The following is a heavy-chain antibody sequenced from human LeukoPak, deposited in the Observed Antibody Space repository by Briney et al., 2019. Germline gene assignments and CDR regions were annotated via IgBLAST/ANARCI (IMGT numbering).Heavy chain of an antibody. CDR2: ISAFNGNT. CDR1: GYTFITYP. D-gene: IGHD3-16*01. J-gene: IGHJ4*02. CDR3: AREPGLARSTFFDY. Sequence: GASVKVSCKASGYTFITYPMNWVRQAPGQGLEWMGWISAFNGNTNYAQKFRGRVTMTTEASTSTAYMELRSLRSDDTAFYYCAREPGLARSTFFDYWGQGTLVTVST. V-gene: IGHV1-18*01.